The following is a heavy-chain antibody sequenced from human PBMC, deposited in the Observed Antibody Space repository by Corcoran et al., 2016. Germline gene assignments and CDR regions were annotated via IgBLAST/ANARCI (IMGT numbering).Heavy chain of an antibody. Sequence: QVQLQESGPGLVKPSETLSLTCTVSGGSISSYYWSWIRQPPGKGLEWIGYIYYSGSTNYNPSLKSRVTISVDTSKNQFSLKLSSVTAADTAVYYCARDRGSGHIDYWGQGTLVTVSS. CDR3: ARDRGSGHIDY. D-gene: IGHD2-15*01. CDR2: IYYSGST. CDR1: GGSISSYY. V-gene: IGHV4-59*01. J-gene: IGHJ4*02.